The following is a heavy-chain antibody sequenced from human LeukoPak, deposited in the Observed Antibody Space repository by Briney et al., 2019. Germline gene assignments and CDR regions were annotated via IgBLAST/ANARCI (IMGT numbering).Heavy chain of an antibody. CDR1: GFTFDDYA. Sequence: GGSLRLSCAASGFTFDDYAMHWVRQAPGKGLEWVSGISWNSGSIGYADSVKGRFTISRDNAKNSLYLQMNSLRAEDTALYYCAKDMFYTVTTRNSGGMDVWGQGTTVTVSS. D-gene: IGHD4-17*01. CDR2: ISWNSGSI. V-gene: IGHV3-9*01. J-gene: IGHJ6*02. CDR3: AKDMFYTVTTRNSGGMDV.